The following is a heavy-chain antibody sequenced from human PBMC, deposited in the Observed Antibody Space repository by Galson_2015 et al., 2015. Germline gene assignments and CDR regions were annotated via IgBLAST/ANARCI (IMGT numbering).Heavy chain of an antibody. V-gene: IGHV3-9*01. Sequence: SLRLSCAASGFTFDDYAMHWVRQAPGKGLEWVSGISWNSGSIGYADSVKGRFTISRDNAKNPLYLQMNSLRAEDTALYYCAVGPAGYDSSVVGGAFDIWGQGTMVTVSS. CDR1: GFTFDDYA. D-gene: IGHD3-22*01. CDR2: ISWNSGSI. J-gene: IGHJ3*02. CDR3: AVGPAGYDSSVVGGAFDI.